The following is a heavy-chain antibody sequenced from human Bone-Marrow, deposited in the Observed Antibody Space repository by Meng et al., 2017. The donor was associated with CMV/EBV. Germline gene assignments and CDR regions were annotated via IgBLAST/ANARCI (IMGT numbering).Heavy chain of an antibody. D-gene: IGHD3-10*01. Sequence: AVYGGSFSGYSWSCIRQPPGKGLEWIGEINHSGSTNYNPSLKSRVTISVDTSKNQFSLKLSSVTAADTAVYYCARGLGYYGSGSYDYWGQGTLVTVSS. V-gene: IGHV4-34*01. CDR3: ARGLGYYGSGSYDY. CDR1: GGSFSGYS. CDR2: INHSGST. J-gene: IGHJ4*02.